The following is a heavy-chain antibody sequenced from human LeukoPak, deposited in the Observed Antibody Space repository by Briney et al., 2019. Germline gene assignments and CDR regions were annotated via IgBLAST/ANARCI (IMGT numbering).Heavy chain of an antibody. CDR1: GFPFSSYS. V-gene: IGHV3-21*01. CDR2: ISATSTFI. CDR3: ATIPTGGLVRAGVIDV. D-gene: IGHD2-21*01. Sequence: GGSLRLSCAASGFPFSSYSMNWVRQAPGKGLEWVSSISATSTFIEDADSVEGRFTISRDNAKNSVYLQMDSLKDEDTAVYYCATIPTGGLVRAGVIDVWGQGTTVTVSS. J-gene: IGHJ6*02.